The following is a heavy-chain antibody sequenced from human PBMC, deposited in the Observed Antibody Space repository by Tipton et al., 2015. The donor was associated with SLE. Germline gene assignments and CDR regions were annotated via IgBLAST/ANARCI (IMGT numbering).Heavy chain of an antibody. CDR2: IKSKTDGGTI. CDR1: GFTFNKAW. J-gene: IGHJ4*02. D-gene: IGHD3-10*01. Sequence: SLRLSCAASGFTFNKAWLSWVRQAPGKGLERVSRIKSKTDGGTIDYAAPVKGRFTISRDDSGNTLYLQMNSLKTEDTAVYYCSTNPTSGFWGQGTLVTVSS. V-gene: IGHV3-15*01. CDR3: STNPTSGF.